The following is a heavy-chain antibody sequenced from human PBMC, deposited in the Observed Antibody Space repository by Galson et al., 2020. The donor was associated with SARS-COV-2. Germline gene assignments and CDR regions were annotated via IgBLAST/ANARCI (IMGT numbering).Heavy chain of an antibody. CDR1: GYTFTDYY. Sequence: ASVKVSCKASGYTFTDYYIHWVRQAPGQGLEWMGWINPKSGGTNYAQQFEGRVTMTRDTSITTAYMELSRLIADDTAVYYCARLRYYDVLTGYIVDVWGQGTMVTVSS. CDR3: ARLRYYDVLTGYIVDV. D-gene: IGHD3-9*01. V-gene: IGHV1-2*02. CDR2: INPKSGGT. J-gene: IGHJ6*02.